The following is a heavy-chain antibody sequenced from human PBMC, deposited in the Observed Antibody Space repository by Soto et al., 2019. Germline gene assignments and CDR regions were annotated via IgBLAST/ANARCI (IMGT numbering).Heavy chain of an antibody. CDR3: AKDRGSGWYGGYYYCGMDV. V-gene: IGHV3-30*18. CDR2: ISYDGSNK. J-gene: IGHJ6*02. Sequence: QVQLVESGGGVVQPGRSLRLSCAASGFTFSSYGMHWVRQAPGKGLEWVAVISYDGSNKYYADSVKGRFTISRDNSKNTLYLQMNSLRAEDTAVYYCAKDRGSGWYGGYYYCGMDVWGQGTTVTVSS. CDR1: GFTFSSYG. D-gene: IGHD6-19*01.